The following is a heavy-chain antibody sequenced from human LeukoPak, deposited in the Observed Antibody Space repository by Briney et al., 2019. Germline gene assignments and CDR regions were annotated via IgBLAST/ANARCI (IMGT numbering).Heavy chain of an antibody. Sequence: PGGSLRLSCAASGFTFSSYSMNWVRQAPGKGLEWVSSISSSSSYIYYADSVKGRFTISRDNAKNSLYLQMNSLRAEDTAVYYCASEGPYSSSWYEFDYWGQGTLVTVSS. CDR1: GFTFSSYS. D-gene: IGHD6-13*01. CDR2: ISSSSSYI. J-gene: IGHJ4*02. CDR3: ASEGPYSSSWYEFDY. V-gene: IGHV3-21*01.